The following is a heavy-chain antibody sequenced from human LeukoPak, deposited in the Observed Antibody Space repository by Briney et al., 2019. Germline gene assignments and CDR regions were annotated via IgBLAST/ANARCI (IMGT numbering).Heavy chain of an antibody. Sequence: GGSLRLSCAASGFTFSSYAMSWVRQAPGKGLEWVSAISGSGGSTYYADSVKGRFAISRDNSKNTLYLKMNSLRAEDTAVYYCTSGVAGNFDYWGQGTLVTVSS. V-gene: IGHV3-23*01. D-gene: IGHD6-19*01. CDR1: GFTFSSYA. J-gene: IGHJ4*02. CDR3: TSGVAGNFDY. CDR2: ISGSGGST.